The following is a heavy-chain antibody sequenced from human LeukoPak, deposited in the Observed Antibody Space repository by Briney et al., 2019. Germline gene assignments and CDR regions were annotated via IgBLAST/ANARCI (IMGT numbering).Heavy chain of an antibody. CDR2: SSSGSTI. CDR1: GFTFSIYE. Sequence: GGSLRLSCAASGFTFSIYEMNWVRQAPGKGLEWVSSSSGSTIYYADSVKGRFTISRDNAKNSLYLQMNSLRAEDTAVYYCAKDKYEYYFDYWGQGTLVTVSS. J-gene: IGHJ4*02. V-gene: IGHV3-48*03. CDR3: AKDKYEYYFDY. D-gene: IGHD3-3*01.